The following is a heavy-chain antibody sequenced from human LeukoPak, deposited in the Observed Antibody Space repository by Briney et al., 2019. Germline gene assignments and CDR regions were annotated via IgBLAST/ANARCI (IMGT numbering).Heavy chain of an antibody. Sequence: PSETLSLTCTVSGGSISSYYWSWIRQPAGKGLEWIGRIYTSGSTNYNPSLNSRVTMSVDTSKNQFSLKLSSVTAADTAVYYCARVAKGCTNGVCYTEWFDPWGQGTLVTVSS. V-gene: IGHV4-4*07. CDR2: IYTSGST. CDR1: GGSISSYY. CDR3: ARVAKGCTNGVCYTEWFDP. D-gene: IGHD2-8*01. J-gene: IGHJ5*02.